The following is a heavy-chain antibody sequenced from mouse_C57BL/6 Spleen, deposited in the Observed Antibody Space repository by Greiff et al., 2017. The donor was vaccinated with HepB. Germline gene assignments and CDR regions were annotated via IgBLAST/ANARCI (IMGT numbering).Heavy chain of an antibody. J-gene: IGHJ1*03. Sequence: EVKVVDSGGGLVKPGGSLKLSCAASGFTFSDYGMHWVRQAPEKGLEWVAYISSGSSTIYYADTVKGRFTISRDNAKNTLFLQMTSLRSEDTAMYYCARRDSNLWYFDVWGTGTTVTVSS. CDR3: ARRDSNLWYFDV. V-gene: IGHV5-17*01. CDR2: ISSGSSTI. D-gene: IGHD2-5*01. CDR1: GFTFSDYG.